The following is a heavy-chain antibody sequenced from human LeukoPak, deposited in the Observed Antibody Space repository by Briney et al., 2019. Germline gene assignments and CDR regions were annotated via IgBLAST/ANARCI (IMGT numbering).Heavy chain of an antibody. Sequence: GGSLRLSCAASGFTFSSYGMYWVRQAPGKGLEWVAFIRYDGSNKYYADSVKGRFTISRDNSKNTLYLQMNSLRAEDTAVYYCAKLREWELPDLFDYWGQGTLVTVSS. CDR3: AKLREWELPDLFDY. J-gene: IGHJ4*02. V-gene: IGHV3-30*02. CDR2: IRYDGSNK. CDR1: GFTFSSYG. D-gene: IGHD1-26*01.